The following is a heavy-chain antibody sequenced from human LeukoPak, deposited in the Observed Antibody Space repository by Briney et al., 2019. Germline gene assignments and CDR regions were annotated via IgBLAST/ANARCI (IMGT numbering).Heavy chain of an antibody. V-gene: IGHV1-69*06. CDR2: IIPIFGTA. J-gene: IGHJ3*02. Sequence: SVKVSCKASGGSFSNYAISWVRQAPGQGLEWMGGIIPIFGTANYAQKFQGRVTITADKSTSTAYMELSSLRSEDTAVYYCARKYYYDSSGYYWIDAFDIWGQGTMVTVSS. CDR1: GGSFSNYA. CDR3: ARKYYYDSSGYYWIDAFDI. D-gene: IGHD3-22*01.